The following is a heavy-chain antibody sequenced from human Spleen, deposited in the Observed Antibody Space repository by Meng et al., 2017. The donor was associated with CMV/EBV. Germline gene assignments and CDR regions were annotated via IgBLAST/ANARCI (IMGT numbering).Heavy chain of an antibody. J-gene: IGHJ3*02. CDR1: EYTFTGYY. Sequence: ASVKVSCKTSEYTFTGYYLHWVRQAPGRGLEWMGWISPNSGDTNYAHKFQGRVTMTRDTSISTAYMELRRLKSDDTALYYCATLSGSYSRDAFDIWGQGTLVTVSS. D-gene: IGHD1-26*01. CDR2: ISPNSGDT. V-gene: IGHV1-2*02. CDR3: ATLSGSYSRDAFDI.